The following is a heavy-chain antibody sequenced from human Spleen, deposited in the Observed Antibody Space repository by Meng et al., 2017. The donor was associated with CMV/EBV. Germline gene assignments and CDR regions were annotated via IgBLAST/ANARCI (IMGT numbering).Heavy chain of an antibody. CDR3: AKGGRAVSAAIGGWFDP. V-gene: IGHV3-53*01. J-gene: IGHJ5*02. CDR2: IYSGGGT. D-gene: IGHD2-2*02. CDR1: GFTVSSNY. Sequence: GESLKISCAASGFTVSSNYMNWVRQAPGKGLEWVSVIYSGGGTYYADSVQGRFTISRDNSRNTLYLQMNGLRAEDTAVYYCAKGGRAVSAAIGGWFDPWGQGALVTVSS.